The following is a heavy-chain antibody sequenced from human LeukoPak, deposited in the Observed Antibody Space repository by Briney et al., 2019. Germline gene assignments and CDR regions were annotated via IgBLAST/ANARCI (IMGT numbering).Heavy chain of an antibody. Sequence: GGSLRLSCAASGFTFSSYAMDWVRQAPGKGLEWVAFIRSDGSNKYYADSVKGRFTISRDNSKNTLYLQMNSLRAEDTAVYYCASFKAAAADYWGQGTLVTVSS. CDR1: GFTFSSYA. V-gene: IGHV3-30*02. D-gene: IGHD6-13*01. CDR3: ASFKAAAADY. J-gene: IGHJ4*02. CDR2: IRSDGSNK.